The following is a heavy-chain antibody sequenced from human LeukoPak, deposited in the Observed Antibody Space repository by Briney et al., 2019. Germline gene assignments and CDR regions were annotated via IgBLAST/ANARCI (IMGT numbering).Heavy chain of an antibody. Sequence: SDTLSLTCTVSGGSISSGSYNWGWIRQPPGKGLEWIGTIYYSGNTYYNPSLKSRVTMSVDTSKNQFSLKLSSVTAADTAVYYCARRASGSYYPFDYWGQGTLVTVSS. D-gene: IGHD1-26*01. V-gene: IGHV4-39*01. CDR2: IYYSGNT. CDR1: GGSISSGSYN. CDR3: ARRASGSYYPFDY. J-gene: IGHJ4*02.